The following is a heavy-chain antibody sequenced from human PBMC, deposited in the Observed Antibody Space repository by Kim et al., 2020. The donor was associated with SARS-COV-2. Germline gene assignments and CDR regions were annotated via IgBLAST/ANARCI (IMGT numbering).Heavy chain of an antibody. Sequence: SVKVSCKASGGTFSTYTFAWVRQAPGQGLDWMGRIIPILGITNYAQKFQGRVTITADKSTSTAYMELSGLRSEDTAVYYCAKTTGTTLEDFHSHGMDVWGQGTTVTVSS. J-gene: IGHJ6*02. CDR3: AKTTGTTLEDFHSHGMDV. D-gene: IGHD1-1*01. CDR2: IIPILGIT. V-gene: IGHV1-69*02. CDR1: GGTFSTYT.